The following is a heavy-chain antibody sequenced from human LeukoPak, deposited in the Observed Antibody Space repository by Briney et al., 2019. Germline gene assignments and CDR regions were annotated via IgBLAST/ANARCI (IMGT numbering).Heavy chain of an antibody. J-gene: IGHJ4*02. D-gene: IGHD2-8*01. V-gene: IGHV3-66*04. CDR3: ARLGVQSAGKYYFDY. CDR1: GFTVSSNY. Sequence: PGGSLRLSCAASGFTVSSNYMSWVRQAPGRGLEWVSVIYSGGGTYYADSVKGRFTISRNNSKNTLYLQMNSLRAEATAVYYCARLGVQSAGKYYFDYWGQGTLVTVSS. CDR2: IYSGGGT.